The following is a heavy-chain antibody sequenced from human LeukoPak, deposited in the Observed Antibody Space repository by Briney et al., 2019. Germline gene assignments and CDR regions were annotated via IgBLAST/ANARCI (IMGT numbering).Heavy chain of an antibody. CDR3: ASSVYYYDSSGYCN. J-gene: IGHJ4*02. CDR1: GGSISSYY. D-gene: IGHD3-22*01. V-gene: IGHV4-59*01. Sequence: SETLSLTCSVAGGSISSYYWSWFRQPPRKGLEGMVYIYYSGSTNYNPSLKSRVTISVDTSKNQFSLKLSSVTAADPAVYYCASSVYYYDSSGYCNWGQGTLVTVSS. CDR2: IYYSGST.